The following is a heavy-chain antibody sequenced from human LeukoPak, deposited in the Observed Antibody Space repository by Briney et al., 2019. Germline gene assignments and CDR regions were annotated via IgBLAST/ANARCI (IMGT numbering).Heavy chain of an antibody. CDR1: GFIFGDYA. Sequence: KPGGSLRLSCTGSGFIFGDYAMNWVRQPPGKGLEWIGSIYYSGSTYYNPSLKSRVTISVDTSKNQFSLKLSSVTAADTAVYYCAGGGSGWPTSVVVDYWGQGTLVTVSS. V-gene: IGHV4-39*01. J-gene: IGHJ4*02. CDR3: AGGGSGWPTSVVVDY. D-gene: IGHD6-19*01. CDR2: IYYSGST.